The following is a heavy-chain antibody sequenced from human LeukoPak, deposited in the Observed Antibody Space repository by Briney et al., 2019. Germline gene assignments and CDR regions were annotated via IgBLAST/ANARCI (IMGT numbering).Heavy chain of an antibody. J-gene: IGHJ4*02. D-gene: IGHD5-18*01. CDR2: INNDGSST. CDR3: ARAGLYSYGSVY. V-gene: IGHV3-74*01. CDR1: GFTFSSYW. Sequence: GGSLRLSCAASGFTFSSYWMHWVRQAPGKGLVWVSRINNDGSSTSYADSVKGRFTISRDNAKNTLYVQMNSLRVEDTAVYYCARAGLYSYGSVYWGQGTLVTVSS.